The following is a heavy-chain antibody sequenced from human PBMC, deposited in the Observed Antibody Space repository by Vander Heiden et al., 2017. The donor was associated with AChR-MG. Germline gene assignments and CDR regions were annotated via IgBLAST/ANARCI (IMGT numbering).Heavy chain of an antibody. D-gene: IGHD5-12*01. Sequence: QVQLVQPGAEVKKPGSSVRVSCESSGGTFSNYAISRVRQAPGQGLEWVGGIIPRFATANYAQKFQGRVTITADESTTTAYMELSSLRSEDTALYYCARGIVATTGGPRYFFYMDVWGRGTTVTVSS. V-gene: IGHV1-69*01. J-gene: IGHJ6*03. CDR2: IIPRFATA. CDR1: GGTFSNYA. CDR3: ARGIVATTGGPRYFFYMDV.